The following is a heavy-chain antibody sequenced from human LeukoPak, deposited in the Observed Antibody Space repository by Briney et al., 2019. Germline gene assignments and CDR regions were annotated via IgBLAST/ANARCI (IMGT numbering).Heavy chain of an antibody. J-gene: IGHJ4*02. CDR1: GGTFSSYA. V-gene: IGHV1-69*05. CDR3: ARDLFLAMVRGPAFPTLLGY. D-gene: IGHD3-10*01. Sequence: GSSVKVSCKASGGTFSSYAISWVRQAPGQGLEWMGGIIPIFGTANYAQKFQGRVTITTDESTSTAYMELSSLRSEDTAVYYCARDLFLAMVRGPAFPTLLGYWGQGTLVTVSS. CDR2: IIPIFGTA.